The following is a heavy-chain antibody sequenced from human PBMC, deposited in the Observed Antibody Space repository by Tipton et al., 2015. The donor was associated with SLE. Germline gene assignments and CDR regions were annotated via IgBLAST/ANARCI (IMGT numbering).Heavy chain of an antibody. V-gene: IGHV4-34*01. D-gene: IGHD3-10*01. CDR1: GGSFSGYY. CDR3: ARTVRVFDY. CDR2: INHSGST. Sequence: TLSLTCAVYGGSFSGYYWNWIRQPPGKGLEWIGEINHSGSTNYNPSLKSRVTISMDMSKNQFSLKLTSVTAADTAVYYCARTVRVFDYWGQGALVTVSS. J-gene: IGHJ4*02.